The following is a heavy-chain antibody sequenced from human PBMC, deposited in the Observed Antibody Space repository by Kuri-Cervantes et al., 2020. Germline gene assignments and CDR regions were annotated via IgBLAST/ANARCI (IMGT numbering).Heavy chain of an antibody. D-gene: IGHD3-10*01. J-gene: IGHJ4*02. CDR3: ARWRGPLWFGEFPDY. CDR1: GGSISSGGYS. CDR2: IYHSGST. V-gene: IGHV4-30-2*01. Sequence: LRLSCAVSGGSISSGGYSWSWIRQPPGKGLEWIGYIYHSGSTYYNPSLKSRVTISVDRSKNQFSLKLSSVTAADTAVYYCARWRGPLWFGEFPDYWGQGTLVTVSS.